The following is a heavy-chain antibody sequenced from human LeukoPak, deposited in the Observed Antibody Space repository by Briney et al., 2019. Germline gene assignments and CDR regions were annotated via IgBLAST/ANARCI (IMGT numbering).Heavy chain of an antibody. J-gene: IGHJ4*02. CDR1: GFTFSDYE. D-gene: IGHD4-17*01. CDR2: IYHSGST. V-gene: IGHV4-34*01. CDR3: ASASRAVTSDN. Sequence: LRLSCAASGFTFSDYEMNWVRQAPGKGLEWVGEIYHSGSTKYNPSLKSRVTISVDKSKNHFSLKLNSVTAADTAVYYCASASRAVTSDNWGQGTLVTVSS.